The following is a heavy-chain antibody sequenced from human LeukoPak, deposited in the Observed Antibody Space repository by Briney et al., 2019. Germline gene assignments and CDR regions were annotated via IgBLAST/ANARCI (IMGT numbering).Heavy chain of an antibody. CDR1: GFTFSSYG. CDR3: ARDSCGSPNCFDY. V-gene: IGHV3-33*01. CDR2: IQYDGSIE. D-gene: IGHD2-2*01. J-gene: IGHJ4*02. Sequence: GGSLRLSCTASGFTFSSYGMHWVRQAPGRGLEWVAAIQYDGSIEYYADSVKGRFTISRDQSKNTLFLQVNSLRAEDTAVYYCARDSCGSPNCFDYWGQGTLVTVSS.